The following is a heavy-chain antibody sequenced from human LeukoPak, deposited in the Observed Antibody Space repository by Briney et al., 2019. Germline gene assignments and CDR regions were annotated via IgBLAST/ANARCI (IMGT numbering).Heavy chain of an antibody. CDR1: GFTFSSHA. CDR2: ISYDGSNK. CDR3: ARGGVVVVAATPDWFDP. Sequence: GRSLRLSCAASGFTFSSHAMHWLRQAPGKGLEWVAVISYDGSNKYYADSVKGRFTISRDNSKDTLYLQMNSLRAEDTAVYYCARGGVVVVAATPDWFDPWGQGTLVTVSS. J-gene: IGHJ5*02. V-gene: IGHV3-30-3*01. D-gene: IGHD2-15*01.